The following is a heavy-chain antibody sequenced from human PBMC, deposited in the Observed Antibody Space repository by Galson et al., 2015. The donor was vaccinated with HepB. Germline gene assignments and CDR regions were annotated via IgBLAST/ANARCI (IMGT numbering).Heavy chain of an antibody. Sequence: SLRLSCAASGFTFSSYEMNWVRQAPGKGLEWISYISSSGSTIYYADSVKGRFTISRDNAKNSLYLQMNSLRAEDTAVYYCARSSYYDSRGYEWGNAFDIWGQGTMATASS. CDR1: GFTFSSYE. D-gene: IGHD3-22*01. CDR3: ARSSYYDSRGYEWGNAFDI. V-gene: IGHV3-48*03. J-gene: IGHJ3*02. CDR2: ISSSGSTI.